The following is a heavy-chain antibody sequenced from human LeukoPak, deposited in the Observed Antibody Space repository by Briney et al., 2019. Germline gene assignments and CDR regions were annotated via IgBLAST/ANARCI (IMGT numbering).Heavy chain of an antibody. J-gene: IGHJ5*02. V-gene: IGHV3-33*01. CDR3: AREPEPYGSGSYYPNWFDP. D-gene: IGHD3-10*01. Sequence: GGSLRLSCAASGFTFSSYGMHWVRQAPGKGLEWVAVIWCDGSNKYYADSVKGRFTISRDNSKNTLYLQMNSLRAEDTAVYYCAREPEPYGSGSYYPNWFDPWGQGTLVTVSS. CDR2: IWCDGSNK. CDR1: GFTFSSYG.